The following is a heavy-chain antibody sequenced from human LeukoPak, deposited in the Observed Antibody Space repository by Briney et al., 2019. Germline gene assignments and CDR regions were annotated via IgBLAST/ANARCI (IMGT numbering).Heavy chain of an antibody. CDR2: ISYDGSNK. D-gene: IGHD6-13*01. CDR1: GFTFSSYA. V-gene: IGHV3-30-3*01. Sequence: GGSLRLSCAASGFTFSSYAMHWVRQAPGKGLEWVAVISYDGSNKYYADSVKGRFTISRDNSKNTLYLQMNSLRAEDTAVYYCAKDLYTSRYACCFDYWGQGTLVTVSS. J-gene: IGHJ4*02. CDR3: AKDLYTSRYACCFDY.